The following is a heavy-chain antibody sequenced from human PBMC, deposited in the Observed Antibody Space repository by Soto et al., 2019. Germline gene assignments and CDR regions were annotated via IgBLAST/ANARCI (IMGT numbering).Heavy chain of an antibody. D-gene: IGHD2-2*01. CDR2: FDPEDGET. Sequence: ASVKVSCKVSGYTLTELSMHWVREAPGKGLEWMGGFDPEDGETIYAQKFQGRVTMTEDTSTDTAYMELSSLRSEDTAVYYCATDPGYCSSTSCPYGMDVWGQGTTVTVSS. J-gene: IGHJ6*02. CDR1: GYTLTELS. CDR3: ATDPGYCSSTSCPYGMDV. V-gene: IGHV1-24*01.